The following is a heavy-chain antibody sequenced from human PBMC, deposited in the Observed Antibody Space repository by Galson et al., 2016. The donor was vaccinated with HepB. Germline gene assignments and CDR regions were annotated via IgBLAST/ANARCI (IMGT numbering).Heavy chain of an antibody. CDR1: GYTFTKYY. CDR2: INPSDGRS. J-gene: IGHJ3*02. CDR3: ARSEKVSTGSDALDI. Sequence: SCKASGYTFTKYYIHWVRQAPIQGLEWLGMINPSDGRSTYAQSFQGRVTMTRNTSTITVYMELSSLGSEDTAMYYCARSEKVSTGSDALDIWGQGTMVTVSS. V-gene: IGHV1-46*01. D-gene: IGHD1-1*01.